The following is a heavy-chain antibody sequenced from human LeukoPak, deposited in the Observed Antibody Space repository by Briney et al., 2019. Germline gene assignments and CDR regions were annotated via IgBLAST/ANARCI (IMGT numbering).Heavy chain of an antibody. CDR2: INPNSGGT. Sequence: ASVKVSCKASGYTFTGYYMHWVRQAPGQGLEWMGWINPNSGGTNYAQKFQGRVTMTRDTSISTAYMELSRLRPDDTAVYYCARVRQLVSWFDPWGQGTLVTVSS. V-gene: IGHV1-2*02. J-gene: IGHJ5*02. CDR1: GYTFTGYY. CDR3: ARVRQLVSWFDP. D-gene: IGHD6-6*01.